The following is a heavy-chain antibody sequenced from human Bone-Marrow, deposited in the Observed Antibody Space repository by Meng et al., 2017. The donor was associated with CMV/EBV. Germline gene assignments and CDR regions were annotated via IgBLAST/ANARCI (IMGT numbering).Heavy chain of an antibody. D-gene: IGHD4-17*01. CDR1: GFTFSYAW. CDR3: ITRGDYFDF. CDR2: IKSKIDGGTT. V-gene: IGHV3-15*01. J-gene: IGHJ4*02. Sequence: GESLKISCAASGFTFSYAWMTWVRQAPGKGLEWVGRIKSKIDGGTTDYAAPVKGRFAISRDDSTNTLYLQMNSLKAEDTAVYYCITRGDYFDFWGQGTLVTVSS.